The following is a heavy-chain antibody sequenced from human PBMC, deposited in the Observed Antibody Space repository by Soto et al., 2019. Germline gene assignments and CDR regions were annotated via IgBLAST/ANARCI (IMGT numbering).Heavy chain of an antibody. CDR2: IYTSGNT. CDR3: ARDGVGPHGMDV. CDR1: GASVTSYY. J-gene: IGHJ6*02. D-gene: IGHD2-8*01. V-gene: IGHV4-4*07. Sequence: QVQLQGSDPRLLKPSETLSLTCTVSGASVTSYYWSWIRQPAGKGLGWIGRIYTSGNTDYNPSLKSRVTLSLETSQNQVSLKVSSVTAADTAIYYCARDGVGPHGMDVWGQGTTVTVSS.